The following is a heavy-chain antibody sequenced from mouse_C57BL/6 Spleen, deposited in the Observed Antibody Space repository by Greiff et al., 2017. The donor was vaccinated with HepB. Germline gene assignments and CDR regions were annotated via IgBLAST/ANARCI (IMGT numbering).Heavy chain of an antibody. CDR1: GYTFTDYE. V-gene: IGHV1-15*01. CDR3: TRNDYDYDVAWFAY. D-gene: IGHD2-4*01. Sequence: VKLVESGAELVRPGASVTLSCKASGYTFTDYEMHWVKQTPVHGLEWIGAIDPETGGTAYNQKFKGKAILTADKSSSTAYMELRSLTSEDSAVYYCTRNDYDYDVAWFAYWGQGTLVTVSA. J-gene: IGHJ3*01. CDR2: IDPETGGT.